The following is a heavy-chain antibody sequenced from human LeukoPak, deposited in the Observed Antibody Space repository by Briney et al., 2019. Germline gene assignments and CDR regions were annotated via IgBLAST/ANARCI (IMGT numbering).Heavy chain of an antibody. D-gene: IGHD3-3*01. V-gene: IGHV3-48*01. J-gene: IGHJ4*02. CDR2: VSSSSSTI. CDR1: GFTFSSYS. Sequence: GGSLRLSCAASGFTFSSYSMNWVRQAPGKGLEWVSYVSSSSSTIYYADSVKGRFTISRDNAKNSLYLQMNSLRAEDTAVYYCARVGLYDSSDYWAREPWSPSPQ. CDR3: ARVGLYDSSDY.